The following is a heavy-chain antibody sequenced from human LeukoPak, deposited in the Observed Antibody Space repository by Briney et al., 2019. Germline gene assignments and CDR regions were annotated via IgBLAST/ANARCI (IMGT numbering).Heavy chain of an antibody. D-gene: IGHD6-13*01. Sequence: SETLSLTCTVSGGSISSYYWSWIRQPPGKGLEWIGYIYSSGSTNYNPSLKSRVTISVDTSKNQFSLKLSSVTAADTAVYYCARGSSSWYSDYWGQGTLVTVSS. CDR2: IYSSGST. J-gene: IGHJ4*02. CDR3: ARGSSSWYSDY. V-gene: IGHV4-59*01. CDR1: GGSISSYY.